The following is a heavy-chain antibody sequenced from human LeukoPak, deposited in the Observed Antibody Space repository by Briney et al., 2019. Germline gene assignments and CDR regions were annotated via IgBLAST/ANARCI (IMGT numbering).Heavy chain of an antibody. CDR1: GYSFTNYW. J-gene: IGHJ3*02. CDR2: IYPGDSDI. V-gene: IGHV5-51*01. CDR3: ARRRSLDAFDI. Sequence: GESLKISCKGSGYSFTNYWIGWVRQTPGKGLEWMGIIYPGDSDIRYSPSFRGQVTISVDKSISTAYLQWSSLKASDTAMYYCARRRSLDAFDIWGQGTMVTVSS.